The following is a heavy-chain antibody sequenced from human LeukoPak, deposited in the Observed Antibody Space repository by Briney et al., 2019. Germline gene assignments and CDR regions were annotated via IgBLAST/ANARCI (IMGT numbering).Heavy chain of an antibody. Sequence: GGSLRLSCAASGFTFSSYSMNWVRQAPGKGLEWVSSISSSSSYIYYADSVKGRFTISRDNAKNSLYLQMNSLRAEDTAVYYCAGHNVVMIYYYYGMDVWGQGTTVTVSS. V-gene: IGHV3-21*01. J-gene: IGHJ6*02. CDR2: ISSSSSYI. CDR3: AGHNVVMIYYYYGMDV. CDR1: GFTFSSYS. D-gene: IGHD3-22*01.